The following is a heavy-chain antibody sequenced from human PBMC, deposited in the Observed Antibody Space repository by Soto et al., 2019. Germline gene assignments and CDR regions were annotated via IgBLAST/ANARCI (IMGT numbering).Heavy chain of an antibody. D-gene: IGHD5-12*01. CDR3: ARVGYRVATGRGSFGY. CDR2: IYYSGST. V-gene: IGHV4-30-4*01. Sequence: QVQLQESGPGLVKPSQTLSLTCTVSGGSISSGDYYWSWIRQPPGKGLEWIGYIYYSGSTYYNPSLKSRVTISVDPSKNQVSLKLSSVTAADTAVYYCARVGYRVATGRGSFGYWGQETLVTVSS. J-gene: IGHJ4*02. CDR1: GGSISSGDYY.